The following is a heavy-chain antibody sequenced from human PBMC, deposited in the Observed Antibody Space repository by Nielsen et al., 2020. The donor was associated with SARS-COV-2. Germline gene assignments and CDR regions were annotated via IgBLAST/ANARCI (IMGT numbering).Heavy chain of an antibody. CDR2: IIPIFGTA. D-gene: IGHD6-6*01. CDR3: ARGLAARP. Sequence: SVKVSCKASGGTFSSYAISWVRQAPGQGLEWMGGIIPIFGTANYAQKFQGRVTMTRNTSISTAYMELSSLRSEDTAVYYCARGLAARPWGQGTLVTVSS. V-gene: IGHV1-69*05. CDR1: GGTFSSYA. J-gene: IGHJ5*02.